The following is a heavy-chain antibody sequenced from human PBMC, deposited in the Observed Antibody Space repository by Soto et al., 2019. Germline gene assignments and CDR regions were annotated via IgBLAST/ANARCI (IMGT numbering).Heavy chain of an antibody. CDR1: GGSISSGGYY. V-gene: IGHV4-31*03. CDR3: ARSRLSYGDYLRTFDY. Sequence: SSETLSLTCTVSGGSISSGGYYWSWIRQHPGKGLEWIGYIYYSGSTYYNPSLKSRVTISVDTSKNQFSLKLSSVTAADAAVYYCARSRLSYGDYLRTFDYWGQGTLVTVSS. J-gene: IGHJ4*02. CDR2: IYYSGST. D-gene: IGHD4-17*01.